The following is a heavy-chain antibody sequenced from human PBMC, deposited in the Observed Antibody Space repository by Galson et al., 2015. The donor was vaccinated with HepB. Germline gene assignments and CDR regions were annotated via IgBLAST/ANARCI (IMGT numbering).Heavy chain of an antibody. CDR1: GYTFDSYD. D-gene: IGHD3-3*02. CDR3: ARDFQMSSFSLDF. J-gene: IGHJ4*02. Sequence: SVKVSCKASGYTFDSYDITWVRQAPGQGLEWMGWISVYNGDTKHARRFQDRVTLTTDKTTSTAYMELRSLRSDDTGVYFCARDFQMSSFSLDFWSQGTLITVSS. CDR2: ISVYNGDT. V-gene: IGHV1-18*04.